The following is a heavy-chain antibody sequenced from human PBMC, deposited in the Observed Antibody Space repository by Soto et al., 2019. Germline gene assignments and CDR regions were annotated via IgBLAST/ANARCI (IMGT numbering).Heavy chain of an antibody. J-gene: IGHJ6*02. CDR3: ARDDIVVVPAAIHYYGMDV. D-gene: IGHD2-2*01. V-gene: IGHV3-48*02. Sequence: EVQLVESGGGLVQPGGSLRLSCAASGFTFSSYSMNWVRQAPGKGLEWVSYISSSSSTIYYADSVKGRFTISRDNAKNSLYLQMNSLRDEDTAVYYCARDDIVVVPAAIHYYGMDVWGQGTTVTVSS. CDR2: ISSSSSTI. CDR1: GFTFSSYS.